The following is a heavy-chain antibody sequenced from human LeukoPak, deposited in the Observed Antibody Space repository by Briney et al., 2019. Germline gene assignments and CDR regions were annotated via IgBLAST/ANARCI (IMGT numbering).Heavy chain of an antibody. J-gene: IGHJ4*02. CDR3: ARGDQLLIGPLGY. D-gene: IGHD2-2*01. V-gene: IGHV1-69*01. CDR1: GGTFSSYA. Sequence: GASVKVSCKASGGTFSSYAISWVRQAPGQGLEWMGGIIPIFGTANYAQKFQGRVTITADESTSTAYMELSSLRSEDTAVYYCARGDQLLIGPLGYWGQGTLVTVSS. CDR2: IIPIFGTA.